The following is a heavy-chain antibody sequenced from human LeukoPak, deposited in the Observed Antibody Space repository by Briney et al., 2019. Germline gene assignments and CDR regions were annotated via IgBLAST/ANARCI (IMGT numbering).Heavy chain of an antibody. Sequence: GGSLRLSCAASGFTFYDYAMHWVRQAPGKGLEWVSGISWNSGSIDFADSVQGRFTISRDNAKNTLYLQMNSLRAEDTAVYYCARVRWGGLYYFDYWGQGTLVTVSS. CDR1: GFTFYDYA. CDR3: ARVRWGGLYYFDY. J-gene: IGHJ4*02. D-gene: IGHD3-16*01. CDR2: ISWNSGSI. V-gene: IGHV3-9*01.